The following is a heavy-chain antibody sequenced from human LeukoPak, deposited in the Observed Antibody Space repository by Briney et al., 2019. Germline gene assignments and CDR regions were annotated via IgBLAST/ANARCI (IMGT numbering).Heavy chain of an antibody. CDR3: ARDLNREGAFDI. CDR2: INPGGGST. V-gene: IGHV1-46*01. J-gene: IGHJ3*02. D-gene: IGHD1-14*01. Sequence: ASVKVSCKASGYTFTSYYMHWVRQAPGQGLEWMGIINPGGGSTSYAQKFQGRVTMTRDTSTSTVYMELSSLRSEDTAVYYCARDLNREGAFDIWGQGTMVTVSS. CDR1: GYTFTSYY.